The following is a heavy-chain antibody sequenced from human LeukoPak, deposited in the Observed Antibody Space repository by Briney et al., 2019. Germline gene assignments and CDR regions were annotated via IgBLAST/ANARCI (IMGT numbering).Heavy chain of an antibody. Sequence: GGSLRLSCAASGFTFSSYGMHWVRQAPGKGLEWVAVILSDGSKEFYTDSVKGRFTISRDNSKNTLYLQMNSLRPEDTAVYYCAREQQPQYYFDYWGQGNVVTASS. J-gene: IGHJ4*02. V-gene: IGHV3-30*19. CDR3: AREQQPQYYFDY. CDR1: GFTFSSYG. D-gene: IGHD6-13*01. CDR2: ILSDGSKE.